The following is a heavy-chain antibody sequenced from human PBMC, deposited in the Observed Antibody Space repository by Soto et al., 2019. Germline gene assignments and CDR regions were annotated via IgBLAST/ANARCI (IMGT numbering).Heavy chain of an antibody. CDR1: GGFVSSGTYY. D-gene: IGHD1-1*01. V-gene: IGHV4-34*01. Sequence: QVQLQQWGAGLLKPSETLSLTCAVYGGFVSSGTYYWSWIRQPPGKVLEWIGGMSHSGGTHFNPPLKGRVTISVDTSKNQLSLKMSSVTAADTALYYCARVERGTATTVVDAFDIWGPGTMVTVSS. CDR3: ARVERGTATTVVDAFDI. J-gene: IGHJ3*02. CDR2: MSHSGGT.